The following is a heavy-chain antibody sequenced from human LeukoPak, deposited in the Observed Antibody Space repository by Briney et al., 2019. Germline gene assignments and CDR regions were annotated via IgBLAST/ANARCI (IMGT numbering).Heavy chain of an antibody. V-gene: IGHV4-39*07. CDR2: IYYSGST. D-gene: IGHD4/OR15-4a*01. CDR3: ARRQKLRGPRAGDALDI. Sequence: SSETLSLTCTVSGGSISSSSYYWGWIRQPPGKGLEWIGSIYYSGSTYYNPSLKSRVTISVDTSKNQFSLKLSSMTAADTAVYYCARRQKLRGPRAGDALDIWGQGTMVTVSS. CDR1: GGSISSSSYY. J-gene: IGHJ3*02.